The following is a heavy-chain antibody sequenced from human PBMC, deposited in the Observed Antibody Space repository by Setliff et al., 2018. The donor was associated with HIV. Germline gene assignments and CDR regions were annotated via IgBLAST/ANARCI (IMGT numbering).Heavy chain of an antibody. CDR1: GGSITSSNSY. Sequence: SETLSLTCTVSGGSITSSNSYWGWIRQSPGKGLEWIGSIYYNGHTSYNPSLQSRVTISVDRSQNQFSLRLRSVTATDTAVYYCMRSAGIAVAGLPGFWGQGTLVTVSS. CDR3: MRSAGIAVAGLPGF. CDR2: IYYNGHT. V-gene: IGHV4-39*01. J-gene: IGHJ4*02. D-gene: IGHD6-19*01.